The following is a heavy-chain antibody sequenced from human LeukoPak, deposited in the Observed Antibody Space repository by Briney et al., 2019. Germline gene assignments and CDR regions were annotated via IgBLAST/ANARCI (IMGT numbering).Heavy chain of an antibody. CDR3: ARGTYNTSPPDL. D-gene: IGHD1-14*01. J-gene: IGHJ3*01. V-gene: IGHV4-59*01. CDR2: IYYTGST. Sequence: SETLSLTCTVSGVSIRSNYWSWVRQPPGKGLEWVGYIYYTGSTKYNPSLKSRVTISVDTSRSQFSLKLSSVTAADTAVYYCARGTYNTSPPDLWGQGTTVTVSS. CDR1: GVSIRSNY.